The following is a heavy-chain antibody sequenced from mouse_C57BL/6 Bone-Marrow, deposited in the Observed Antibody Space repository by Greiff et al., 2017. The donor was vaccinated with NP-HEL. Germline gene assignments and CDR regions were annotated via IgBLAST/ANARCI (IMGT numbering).Heavy chain of an antibody. J-gene: IGHJ1*03. CDR1: GFTFSDYG. CDR2: ISSGSSTI. V-gene: IGHV5-17*01. D-gene: IGHD4-1*01. CDR3: ARRTGTGYFDV. Sequence: EVKLVESGGGLVKPGGSLKLSCAASGFTFSDYGMHWVRQAPEKGLEWVAYISSGSSTIYYAETVKGRFTISRDNAKNTLFLQMTSLRSEDTAMYYCARRTGTGYFDVWGTGTTVTVSS.